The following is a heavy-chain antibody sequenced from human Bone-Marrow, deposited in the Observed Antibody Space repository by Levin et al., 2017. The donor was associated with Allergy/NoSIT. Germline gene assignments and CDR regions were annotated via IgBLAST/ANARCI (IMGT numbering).Heavy chain of an antibody. CDR2: ITPMIGIT. CDR1: GGTFDRDA. CDR3: ARDISRGAPSHPYMDV. D-gene: IGHD2/OR15-2a*01. Sequence: SVKVSCTTSGGTFDRDAISWVRQAPGQGLEWMGRITPMIGITNYAQKFLGRVAITADKSTSTAYMVLSSLTSDDTAVYYCARDISRGAPSHPYMDVWGEGTTVTVSS. J-gene: IGHJ6*03. V-gene: IGHV1-69*04.